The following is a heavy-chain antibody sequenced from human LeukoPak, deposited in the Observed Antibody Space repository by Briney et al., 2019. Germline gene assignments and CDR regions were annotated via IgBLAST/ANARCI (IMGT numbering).Heavy chain of an antibody. CDR2: IYYSGST. CDR1: GGSISSYY. CDR3: ARLPRITMVRGVTTTRFDY. Sequence: SETLSLTCTVSGGSISSYYWSWIRQPPGKGLEWIGYIYYSGSTNYNPSLKSRIAMPVDPSKNQFSLKLSSVTAADTAVYYCARLPRITMVRGVTTTRFDYWGQGTLVTVSS. J-gene: IGHJ4*02. V-gene: IGHV4-59*08. D-gene: IGHD3-10*01.